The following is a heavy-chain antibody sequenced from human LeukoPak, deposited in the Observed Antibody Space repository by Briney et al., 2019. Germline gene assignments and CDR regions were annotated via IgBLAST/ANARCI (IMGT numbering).Heavy chain of an antibody. D-gene: IGHD2-2*01. V-gene: IGHV3-66*02. CDR3: ARDVSSRTSHAFDI. CDR2: IYSGGST. J-gene: IGHJ3*02. CDR1: GFTVSSNY. Sequence: GGSLRLSCAASGFTVSSNYMSWVRQAPGKGLEWVSVIYSGGSTYYADSVKGRFTISRDNSKNTLYLQMTSLRAEDTAVYYCARDVSSRTSHAFDIWGQGTMVTVSS.